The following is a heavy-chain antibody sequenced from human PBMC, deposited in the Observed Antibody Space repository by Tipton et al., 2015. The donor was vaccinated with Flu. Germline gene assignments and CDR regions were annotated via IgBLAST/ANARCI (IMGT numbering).Heavy chain of an antibody. J-gene: IGHJ4*02. Sequence: GLVKPSQTLSLTCSISGDSVSSTGAAWVWIRRSPSRGLECLGRTYYRSKWYNDYAVSVKSRITINPDTSKNQFSLQLNSVTPEDTAVYYCARGYSYGFDYWGQGTLVTVSS. CDR1: GDSVSSTGAA. CDR3: ARGYSYGFDY. CDR2: TYYRSKWYN. D-gene: IGHD5-18*01. V-gene: IGHV6-1*01.